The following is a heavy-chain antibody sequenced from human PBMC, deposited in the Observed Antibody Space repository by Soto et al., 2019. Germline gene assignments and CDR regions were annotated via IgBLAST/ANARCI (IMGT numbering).Heavy chain of an antibody. J-gene: IGHJ6*02. CDR1: GDTLNIYA. Sequence: GGSPGISCAAPGDTLNIYAVDWVLQATGKGLEWVSGISASGGSTYYADFVKGRITISRDNPKSTLYLQMNSLRVDDTGEYYCARDRGTTRMVDYYYGMDVRGRGPTGTVSS. CDR3: ARDRGTTRMVDYYYGMDV. V-gene: IGHV3-23*01. CDR2: ISASGGST. D-gene: IGHD2-8*01.